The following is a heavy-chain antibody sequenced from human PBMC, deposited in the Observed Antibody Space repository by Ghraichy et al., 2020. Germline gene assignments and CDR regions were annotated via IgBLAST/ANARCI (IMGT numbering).Heavy chain of an antibody. CDR3: ARVPHSGYYYYMDV. J-gene: IGHJ6*03. D-gene: IGHD3-10*01. CDR2: IYPSGST. CDR1: GGSISGGISY. V-gene: IGHV4-61*02. Sequence: SETLSLTCSVSGGSISGGISYWSWIRQPAGEGLEWIGRIYPSGSTNYNPSLKSRVTMSLDMSKNQFSLQLSSVTAVDTAVYYCARVPHSGYYYYMDVWGKGTTVTVSS.